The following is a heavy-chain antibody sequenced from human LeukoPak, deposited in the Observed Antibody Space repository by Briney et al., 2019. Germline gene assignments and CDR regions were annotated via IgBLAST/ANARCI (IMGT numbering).Heavy chain of an antibody. CDR1: GGSISSSSSYY. D-gene: IGHD6-13*01. CDR2: IYYSGST. CDR3: ASRVAASGRRDY. J-gene: IGHJ4*02. V-gene: IGHV4-39*01. Sequence: SETLSLTCTVSGGSISSSSSYYWGWIRQPPGKGLEWIGSIYYSGSTYYNPSLKSRVTISVDTSKNQFSLKLSSVTAADTAVYYCASRVAASGRRDYWGQGTLVTVSS.